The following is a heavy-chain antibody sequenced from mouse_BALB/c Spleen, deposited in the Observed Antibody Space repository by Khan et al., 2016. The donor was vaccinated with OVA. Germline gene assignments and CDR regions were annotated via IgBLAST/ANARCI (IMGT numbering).Heavy chain of an antibody. V-gene: IGHV5-9-3*01. CDR1: GFTFSSYG. Sequence: EVQLQESGGGLVKPGGSLKLSCSASGFTFSSYGMSWVRQTPEKRLEWVATISSGGHYTFYPDSVKGRFTISRDNAKNMLYLQMSSLRSEDTAMYYCSRSLVDYYAMDYWGQGTSVTVSS. D-gene: IGHD2-2*01. CDR3: SRSLVDYYAMDY. J-gene: IGHJ4*01. CDR2: ISSGGHYT.